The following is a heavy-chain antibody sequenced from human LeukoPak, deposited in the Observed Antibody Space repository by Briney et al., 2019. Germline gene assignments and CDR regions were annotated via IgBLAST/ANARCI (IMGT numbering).Heavy chain of an antibody. CDR2: IFYTGST. CDR3: TRTYSSSSIDY. Sequence: SETLSLTCTVSGGSISTYYWSWIRQPPGKGLEWLGYIFYTGSTNYNPSLESRVTVSIDTSKNQFSLKLSSVTAADTAVYYCTRTYSSSSIDYWGQGALVTVSS. V-gene: IGHV4-59*01. CDR1: GGSISTYY. D-gene: IGHD6-6*01. J-gene: IGHJ4*02.